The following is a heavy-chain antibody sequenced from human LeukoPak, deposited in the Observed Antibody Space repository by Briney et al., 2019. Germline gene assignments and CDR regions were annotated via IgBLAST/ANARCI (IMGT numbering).Heavy chain of an antibody. CDR2: VNPNSGNT. V-gene: IGHV1-8*02. Sequence: ASVKVSCKASGYTFTGYYMHWVRQATGQGLEWMGWVNPNSGNTGYAQKFQGRVTMTRNTSISTAYMELSSPRSEDTAVYYCARGRAAVQADYWGQGTLVTVSS. J-gene: IGHJ4*02. D-gene: IGHD3-10*01. CDR1: GYTFTGYY. CDR3: ARGRAAVQADY.